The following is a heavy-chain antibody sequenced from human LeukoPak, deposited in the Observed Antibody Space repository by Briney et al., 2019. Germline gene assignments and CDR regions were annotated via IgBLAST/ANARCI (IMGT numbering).Heavy chain of an antibody. CDR2: ISAYNGNT. D-gene: IGHD3-9*01. CDR3: ARDNYDILTGYSETDY. CDR1: GYTFTSYG. Sequence: ASVKVSCKASGYTFTSYGISWVRQAPGQGLEWMGWISAYNGNTNYAQKLQGRVTMTTDTSTSTAYMGLRSLRSDDTAVYYCARDNYDILTGYSETDYWGQGTLVTVSS. V-gene: IGHV1-18*01. J-gene: IGHJ4*02.